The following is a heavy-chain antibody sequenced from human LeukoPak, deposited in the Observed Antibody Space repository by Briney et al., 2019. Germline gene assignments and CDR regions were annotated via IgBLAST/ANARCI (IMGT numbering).Heavy chain of an antibody. J-gene: IGHJ6*03. CDR2: INRSGST. CDR3: ARSTKRLISSYYSYFYMDV. V-gene: IGHV4-34*01. CDR1: GASFSGYY. Sequence: SETLSLTCAVYGASFSGYYWSWIRQPPGKGLEWIGEINRSGSTNYNPSLKSRVTMSVDTSKNQFSLNLNSVTAADTAVYYCARSTKRLISSYYSYFYMDVWGKGTTVTISS. D-gene: IGHD2-2*01.